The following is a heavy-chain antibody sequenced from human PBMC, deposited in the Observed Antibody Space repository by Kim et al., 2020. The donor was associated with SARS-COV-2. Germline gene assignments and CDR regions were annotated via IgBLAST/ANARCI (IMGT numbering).Heavy chain of an antibody. CDR3: AGGYASGAWHDY. D-gene: IGHD6-25*01. V-gene: IGHV6-1*01. Sequence: DYAASVKSRITIIPDTSKNRFSLRLNAVTPEDTAVYYCAGGYASGAWHDYWGQGTLVTVSS. J-gene: IGHJ4*02.